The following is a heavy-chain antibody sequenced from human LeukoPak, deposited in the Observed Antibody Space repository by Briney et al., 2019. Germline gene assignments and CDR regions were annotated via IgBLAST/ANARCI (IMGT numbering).Heavy chain of an antibody. J-gene: IGHJ3*02. CDR1: GFTFSFYW. V-gene: IGHV3-74*01. CDR2: CDSDGIGP. Sequence: PGRSPRLSCAASGFTFSFYWMYWARPAQGKGLMWVSRCDSDGIGPTYVDSVKGRFTVSRANAKSTLSLQMRSLRAEDTAVYYCATSSVWGGAFNIWGQGTMVTVSS. D-gene: IGHD3-16*01. CDR3: ATSSVWGGAFNI.